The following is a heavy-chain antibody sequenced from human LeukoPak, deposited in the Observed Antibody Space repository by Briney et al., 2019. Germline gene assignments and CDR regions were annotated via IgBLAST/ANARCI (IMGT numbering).Heavy chain of an antibody. V-gene: IGHV3-74*01. J-gene: IGHJ5*02. CDR2: INGDGSRT. CDR1: GFTFSSYW. D-gene: IGHD3-9*01. CDR3: TRDFDAATGS. Sequence: GGSLRLSCAASGFTFSSYWMHWVRQAPGKGLVWVSRINGDGSRTNCADSVKGRFTISRGNAENTLYLQMNSLRVEDTAVYYCTRDFDAATGSWGQGTLVTVSS.